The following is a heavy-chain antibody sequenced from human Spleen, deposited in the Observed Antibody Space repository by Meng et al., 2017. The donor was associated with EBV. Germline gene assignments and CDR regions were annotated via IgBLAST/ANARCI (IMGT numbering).Heavy chain of an antibody. CDR1: GYTFSSYR. D-gene: IGHD3-10*01. Sequence: QGQWVQAGAEVKKPGASVKVSCKTSGYTFSSYRMHWVRQAPGQGLEWMGIINPGGGYTSYAQKFQGRVTMTRDMSTTTVYMELRSLTSEDTAVYYCARDGSGNYYSNYFDPWGHGTLVTVSS. CDR2: INPGGGYT. J-gene: IGHJ5*02. V-gene: IGHV1-46*01. CDR3: ARDGSGNYYSNYFDP.